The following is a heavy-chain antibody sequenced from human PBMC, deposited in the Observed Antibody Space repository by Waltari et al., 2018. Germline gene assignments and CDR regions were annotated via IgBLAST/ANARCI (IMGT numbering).Heavy chain of an antibody. J-gene: IGHJ4*02. D-gene: IGHD6-19*01. CDR1: GFTFSSYA. Sequence: EVQLLEYGGGLVQPGGSLRLSCAASGFTFSSYAMRGVRQAPGKGLELVSVIYSGGSTYYADSVKGRFTISRDNSKNPLYLQMNSLRAEDTAVYYCASSAVAGTGYWGQGTLVTVSS. CDR3: ASSAVAGTGY. V-gene: IGHV3-23*03. CDR2: IYSGGST.